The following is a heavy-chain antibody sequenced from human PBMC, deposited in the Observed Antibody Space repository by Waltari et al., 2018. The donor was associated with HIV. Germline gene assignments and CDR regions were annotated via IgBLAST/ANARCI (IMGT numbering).Heavy chain of an antibody. J-gene: IGHJ6*02. D-gene: IGHD3-22*01. CDR1: GFSFNSYS. CDR2: MSKDGRKE. V-gene: IGHV3-30*01. CDR3: ARSWYYDSSPYGMDI. Sequence: QVQLVESGGGVVQPGGSLRVSCEASGFSFNSYSMHWVRRAPGKGVEWVAVMSKDGRKEYYADSVKGRFTISRENSKNTLYLEMNSLRVEDTAVYFCARSWYYDSSPYGMDIWGQGTTVTVSS.